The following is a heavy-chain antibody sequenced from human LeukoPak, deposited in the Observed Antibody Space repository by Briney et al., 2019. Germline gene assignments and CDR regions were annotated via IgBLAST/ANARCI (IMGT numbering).Heavy chain of an antibody. D-gene: IGHD5-12*01. CDR3: ARDTLDYNFDY. J-gene: IGHJ4*02. CDR1: GYAFTSYY. Sequence: ASVKVSCKASGYAFTSYYMHWVRQAPGQGLEWMGIINPSGGSTSYAQKFQGRVTMTRDMSTSTVYMEVSSLRSEDTAVYYCARDTLDYNFDYWGQGTLVTVSS. CDR2: INPSGGST. V-gene: IGHV1-46*01.